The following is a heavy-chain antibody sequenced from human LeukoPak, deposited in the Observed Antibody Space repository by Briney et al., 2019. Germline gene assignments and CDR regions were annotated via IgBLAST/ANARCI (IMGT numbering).Heavy chain of an antibody. V-gene: IGHV1-46*01. D-gene: IGHD3-9*01. J-gene: IGHJ4*02. CDR1: GYTFTSYY. CDR3: ARALEDILFDY. CDR2: INPSGGST. Sequence: ASVKVSCKASGYTFTSYYMHWVRQAPGQGLEWMGIINPSGGSTSYAQKFQGRVTMTTDTSTSTAYMELRSLRSDDTAVYYCARALEDILFDYWGQGTLVTVSS.